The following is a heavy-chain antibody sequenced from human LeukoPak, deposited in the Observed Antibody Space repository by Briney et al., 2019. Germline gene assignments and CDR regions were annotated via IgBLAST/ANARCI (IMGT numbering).Heavy chain of an antibody. J-gene: IGHJ6*02. D-gene: IGHD1-26*01. CDR2: ISGSGARA. CDR3: AKEVVMGETNYYYYGMDV. CDR1: GFNFRGYA. V-gene: IGHV3-23*01. Sequence: GGSLRLSCAASGFNFRGYAMSWVRQAPGKGLEWVLAISGSGARAHYAESVRGRFTISRDNSQNTLHLQMTSLRAEDTAVYYCAKEVVMGETNYYYYGMDVWGQGTTVTVSS.